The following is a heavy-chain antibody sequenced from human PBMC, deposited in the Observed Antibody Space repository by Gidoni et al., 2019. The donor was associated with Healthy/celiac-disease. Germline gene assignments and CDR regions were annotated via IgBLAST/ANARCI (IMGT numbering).Heavy chain of an antibody. Sequence: EVQLVEYGGGLVQPGGSLRLSCAASGFTFSSYSMNWVRQAPGKGLEWVSYISSSSSTIYYADSVKGRFTISRDNAKNSLYLQMNSLRAEDTAVYYCARSYAPSFHYYYYMDVWGKGTTVTVSS. CDR1: GFTFSSYS. CDR2: ISSSSSTI. V-gene: IGHV3-48*01. CDR3: ARSYAPSFHYYYYMDV. J-gene: IGHJ6*03. D-gene: IGHD2-2*01.